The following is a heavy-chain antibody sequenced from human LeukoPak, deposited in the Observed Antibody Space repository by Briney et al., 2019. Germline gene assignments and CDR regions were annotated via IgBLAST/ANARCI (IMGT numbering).Heavy chain of an antibody. D-gene: IGHD3-10*01. V-gene: IGHV4-61*02. CDR3: ARGLLWFGESSTHMDV. J-gene: IGHJ6*03. CDR2: IYTSGST. Sequence: SETLSLTGTVSGGSINSVSYYRSWIRQPAGKGLEWIGRIYTSGSTNYNPSLKSRVTISVDTSKNQYSLKLSSVTAADTAVYYCARGLLWFGESSTHMDVWGKGTTVTISS. CDR1: GGSINSVSYY.